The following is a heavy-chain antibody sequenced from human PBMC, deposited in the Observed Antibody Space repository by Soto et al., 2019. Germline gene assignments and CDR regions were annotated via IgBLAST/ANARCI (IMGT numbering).Heavy chain of an antibody. V-gene: IGHV4-59*01. Sequence: SETPSLTRSVSGGSIRSGYWAWIRHPPREGLEWIGHIYLGGSINYNPSLKSRVIISVDTAKNQFSLSLSSVTAADTAVYYCARQGGDIVLVPAAHGHYYGMDVWGQGTTVTVSS. D-gene: IGHD2-2*01. CDR1: GGSIRSGY. J-gene: IGHJ6*02. CDR3: ARQGGDIVLVPAAHGHYYGMDV. CDR2: IYLGGSI.